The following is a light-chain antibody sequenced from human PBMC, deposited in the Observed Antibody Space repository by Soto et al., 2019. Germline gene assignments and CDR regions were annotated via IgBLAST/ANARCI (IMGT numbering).Light chain of an antibody. V-gene: IGKV1-9*01. CDR2: AAS. J-gene: IGKJ5*01. CDR1: QGISRF. Sequence: DIQLTQSPSFLSASIGDRVTITCRASQGISRFLSWYQQKPGRAPNLLIYAASTLQSGVPSRFSGSGSGTEVTLTISSLQPEDFATYFCLQINTYPATYAQSTRLEIK. CDR3: LQINTYPAT.